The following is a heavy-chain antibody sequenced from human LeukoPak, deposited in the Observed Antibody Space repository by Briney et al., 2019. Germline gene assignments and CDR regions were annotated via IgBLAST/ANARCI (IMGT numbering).Heavy chain of an antibody. D-gene: IGHD6-13*01. CDR3: ARDLMGIAYRGAFYY. CDR1: GFTFSSYT. V-gene: IGHV3-21*04. CDR2: ITSSSIYI. Sequence: GGSLRLSCAASGFTFSSYTMNWVRQAPGKGLEWVSSITSSSIYIYYTDSVKGRFTISRDNAKNSLYLQMNSLRAEDTAVYYCARDLMGIAYRGAFYYWGQGTLVTVSS. J-gene: IGHJ4*02.